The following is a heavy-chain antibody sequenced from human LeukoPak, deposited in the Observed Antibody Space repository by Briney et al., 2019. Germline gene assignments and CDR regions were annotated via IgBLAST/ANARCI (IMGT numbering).Heavy chain of an antibody. D-gene: IGHD6-13*01. CDR3: ARVEQQLWYFQH. J-gene: IGHJ1*01. V-gene: IGHV3-53*01. Sequence: PGGSLRLSCAASGFTFSSYAMDWVRQAPGKGLEWVSVIYSGGSTYYADSVKGRFTISRDNSKNTLYLQMNSLRAEDTAVYYCARVEQQLWYFQHWGQGTLVTVSS. CDR1: GFTFSSYA. CDR2: IYSGGST.